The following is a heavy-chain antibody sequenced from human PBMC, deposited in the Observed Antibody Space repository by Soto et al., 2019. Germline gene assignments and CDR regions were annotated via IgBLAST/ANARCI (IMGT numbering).Heavy chain of an antibody. CDR1: GGTFSSYT. D-gene: IGHD6-13*01. J-gene: IGHJ6*03. V-gene: IGHV1-69*02. Sequence: QVQLVQSGAEVKKPGSSVKVSCKASGGTFSSYTISWVRQAPGQGLEWMGRIIPILGIANYAQKFQGRVTITADKSTSTAYMELSSLRSEDTAVYYCARYWRIAAAGDWAGRGVGGYYYYMDVWGKGTTVTVSS. CDR2: IIPILGIA. CDR3: ARYWRIAAAGDWAGRGVGGYYYYMDV.